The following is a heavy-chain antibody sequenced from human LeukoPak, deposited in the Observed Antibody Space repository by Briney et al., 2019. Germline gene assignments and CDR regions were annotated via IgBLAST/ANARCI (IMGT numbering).Heavy chain of an antibody. CDR2: ISWNSRSI. V-gene: IGHV3-9*01. D-gene: IGHD1-14*01. J-gene: IGHJ4*01. CDR1: GFTFDDYA. Sequence: GGSLRLSCAASGFTFDDYAMHWVRQAPGKGLEWVSGISWNSRSIVCADSVKVRSTISRDNAKTSLYLQMNSLTPEDTAFYYCAKAVGIEPLSGLGYSSQRRLVTV. CDR3: AKAVGIEPLSGLGY.